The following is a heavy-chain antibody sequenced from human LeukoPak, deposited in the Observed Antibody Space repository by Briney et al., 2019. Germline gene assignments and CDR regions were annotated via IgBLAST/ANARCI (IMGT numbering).Heavy chain of an antibody. Sequence: ASVKVSCKASGYTFTGYYMHWVRQAPGQGLEWMGWINPNSGGTNYAQKFQGRVTMTRDTSISTAYMELSRLRSDDTAVYYCAREWGSSWYYYYYGMDVWGQGTTVTVSS. V-gene: IGHV1-2*02. D-gene: IGHD6-13*01. CDR2: INPNSGGT. CDR3: AREWGSSWYYYYYGMDV. J-gene: IGHJ6*02. CDR1: GYTFTGYY.